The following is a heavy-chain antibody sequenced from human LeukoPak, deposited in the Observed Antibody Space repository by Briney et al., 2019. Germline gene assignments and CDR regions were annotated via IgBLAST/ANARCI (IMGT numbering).Heavy chain of an antibody. Sequence: GSLRLSCVASGFSFSSYSMSWVRQAPGKGLEWVSTISGSGGSTYYADSVKGRFTVSRDNSKNTLYLQMNSLRAEDTAVYYCAKDMTTAVAGTLFDCWGQGTLVTVSS. CDR2: ISGSGGST. V-gene: IGHV3-23*01. CDR3: AKDMTTAVAGTLFDC. D-gene: IGHD6-19*01. CDR1: GFSFSSYS. J-gene: IGHJ4*01.